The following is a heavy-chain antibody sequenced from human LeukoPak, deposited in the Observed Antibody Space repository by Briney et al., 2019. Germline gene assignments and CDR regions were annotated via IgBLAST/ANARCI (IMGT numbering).Heavy chain of an antibody. CDR2: INHSGST. Sequence: PSETLSLTCAVYGGSFSGYYWSWIRQPPGKGLEWIGEINHSGSTNYNPSLKSRVTISVDTSKNQFSLKLSSVTAADTAVYYCARGLWEYNWNYWVRWFDPWGQGTLVTVSS. D-gene: IGHD1-7*01. CDR3: ARGLWEYNWNYWVRWFDP. V-gene: IGHV4-34*01. CDR1: GGSFSGYY. J-gene: IGHJ5*02.